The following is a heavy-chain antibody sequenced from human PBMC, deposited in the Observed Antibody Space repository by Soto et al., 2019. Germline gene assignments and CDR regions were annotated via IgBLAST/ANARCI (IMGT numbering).Heavy chain of an antibody. Sequence: QITLKESGPPLVKPTQTLTLTCTFSGFSFSTRGVGVAWIRQPPGKALEWLALIYWDDDEGYSSSMKSRPTITKDTSKHQVVLTTTTMDPVDTATYSCAHRPRGYSYHFDYWGQGTLVTVSS. D-gene: IGHD5-18*01. CDR3: AHRPRGYSYHFDY. CDR1: GFSFSTRGVG. V-gene: IGHV2-5*02. J-gene: IGHJ4*02. CDR2: IYWDDDE.